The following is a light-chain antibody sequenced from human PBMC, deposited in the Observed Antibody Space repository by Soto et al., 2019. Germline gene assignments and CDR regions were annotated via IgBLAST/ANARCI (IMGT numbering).Light chain of an antibody. Sequence: EIVLTQSPGTLSLSPGERATLSCRASQSVSSSYLAWYQQKPGQAPRLLIYGASSRATGIPDRFSGSGSGKDFTLTISRLEPEVFAVYYCQQDGSSPEPFGQGTRV. V-gene: IGKV3-20*01. CDR1: QSVSSSY. J-gene: IGKJ1*01. CDR3: QQDGSSPEP. CDR2: GAS.